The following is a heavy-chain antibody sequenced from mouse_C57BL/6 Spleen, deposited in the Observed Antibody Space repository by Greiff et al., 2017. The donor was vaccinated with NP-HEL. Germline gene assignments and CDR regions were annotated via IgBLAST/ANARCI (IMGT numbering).Heavy chain of an antibody. Sequence: QVQLQQSGAELVRPGASVTLSCKASGYTFTDYEMHWVKQTPVHGLEWIGAIDPETGGTAYNQKFKGKAILTADKSSSTAYMELRSLTSEDSAVYYCTRLLSLYFDYWGQGTTLTVSS. CDR3: TRLLSLYFDY. CDR1: GYTFTDYE. V-gene: IGHV1-15*01. J-gene: IGHJ2*01. CDR2: IDPETGGT. D-gene: IGHD2-3*01.